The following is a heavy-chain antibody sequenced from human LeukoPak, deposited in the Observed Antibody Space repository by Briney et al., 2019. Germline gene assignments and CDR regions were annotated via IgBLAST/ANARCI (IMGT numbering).Heavy chain of an antibody. Sequence: GGSLRLSCAASGFTFTSYEMNWVRQAPGKGLEWVSYISSSGGTIHYADSVKGRFTISRDNAKNSLYLQMSSLRAEDTALYYCAREGRNWNDLDYWGQGTLVTVST. D-gene: IGHD1-20*01. V-gene: IGHV3-48*03. CDR1: GFTFTSYE. CDR3: AREGRNWNDLDY. J-gene: IGHJ4*02. CDR2: ISSSGGTI.